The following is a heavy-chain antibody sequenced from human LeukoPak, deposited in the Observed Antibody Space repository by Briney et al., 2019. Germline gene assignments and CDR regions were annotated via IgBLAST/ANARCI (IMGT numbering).Heavy chain of an antibody. Sequence: SETLSLTCTVSGGSISSISYYWGWIRQPPGKGLEWIGSMYHDGSTYYNPSLKSRVTISVDTSKNQFSLKLSSVTAADTAVYYCAKIQGGFNWFDPWGQGTPVTVSS. J-gene: IGHJ5*02. CDR1: GGSISSISYY. D-gene: IGHD3-16*01. CDR3: AKIQGGFNWFDP. V-gene: IGHV4-39*01. CDR2: MYHDGST.